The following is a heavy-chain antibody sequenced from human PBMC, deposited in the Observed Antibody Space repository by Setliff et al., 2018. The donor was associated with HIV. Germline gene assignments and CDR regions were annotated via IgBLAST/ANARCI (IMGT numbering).Heavy chain of an antibody. V-gene: IGHV1-18*01. CDR3: ARVSSGSYRGLLD. CDR2: ISTYNGHT. CDR1: GYTFTNYG. D-gene: IGHD1-26*01. Sequence: ASVKVSCKASGYTFTNYGINWVRQAPGQGLEWMGWISTYNGHTNYAQKLQGRVTMTTDTSTSTAYMELRSLRSDDTAVYYCARVSSGSYRGLLDWGQGTLVTVSS. J-gene: IGHJ4*02.